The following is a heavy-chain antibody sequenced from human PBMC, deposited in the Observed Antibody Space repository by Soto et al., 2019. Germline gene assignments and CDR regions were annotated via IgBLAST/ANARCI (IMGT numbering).Heavy chain of an antibody. CDR3: ARVCGGDCHNGMDV. D-gene: IGHD2-21*02. CDR2: IYYSGST. CDR1: GGSISSGGYY. J-gene: IGHJ6*02. V-gene: IGHV4-31*03. Sequence: QVQLQESGPGLAKPSQTLSLTCTVSGGSISSGGYYWSWIRQHPGKGLEWIGYIYYSGSTYDNPSLKSRFTKSVDTSKNQFSLKLSSVNAADTAVYYCARVCGGDCHNGMDVWGQGNTVTVSS.